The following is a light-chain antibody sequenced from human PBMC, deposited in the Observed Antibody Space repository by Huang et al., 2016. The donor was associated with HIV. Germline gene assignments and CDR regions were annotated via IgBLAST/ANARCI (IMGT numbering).Light chain of an antibody. J-gene: IGKJ4*01. V-gene: IGKV1-33*01. Sequence: DIQLTQPPTSLSAFGDTVTISCRASHRLNPYLNWYPQKPGKAPKLLIYDQSNLETGVPSRVNAGGSWKEFALTITSLQSDDMGIYYCQHYKNSLVAFGGGTKVEIK. CDR3: QHYKNSLVA. CDR1: HRLNPY. CDR2: DQS.